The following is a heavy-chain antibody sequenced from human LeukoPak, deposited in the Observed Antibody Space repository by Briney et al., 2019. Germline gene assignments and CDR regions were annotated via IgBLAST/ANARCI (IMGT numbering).Heavy chain of an antibody. CDR3: AGLRDGDFPDY. CDR2: FHPGDSDT. CDR1: GYSFTNYW. Sequence: GESLKISWKGSGYSFTNYWIVWVRQMSGRGLEWMGIFHPGDSDTRYSPSFQGQVTISADKSISTAYLQWSSLKASDTAMYFCAGLRDGDFPDYWGQGTLVTVSS. J-gene: IGHJ4*02. V-gene: IGHV5-51*01. D-gene: IGHD4-17*01.